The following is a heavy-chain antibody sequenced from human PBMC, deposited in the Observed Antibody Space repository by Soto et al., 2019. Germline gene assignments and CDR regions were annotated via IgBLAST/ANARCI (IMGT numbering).Heavy chain of an antibody. CDR1: GGSISSGDYY. V-gene: IGHV4-30-4*01. D-gene: IGHD6-13*01. Sequence: PSETLSLTCTVSGGSISSGDYYWGWIRQPPGKGLEWIGYIYYSGSTYYNPSLKSRVTISVDTSKNQFSLKLSSVTAADTAVYYCARGNSSSWCFRYYYGMDVWGQGTTVTVSS. CDR3: ARGNSSSWCFRYYYGMDV. CDR2: IYYSGST. J-gene: IGHJ6*02.